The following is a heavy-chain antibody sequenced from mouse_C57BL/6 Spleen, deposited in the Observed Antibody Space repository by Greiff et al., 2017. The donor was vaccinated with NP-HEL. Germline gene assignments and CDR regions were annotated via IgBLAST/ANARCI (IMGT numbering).Heavy chain of an antibody. CDR3: ARLGFITTVVAKNWFAY. J-gene: IGHJ3*01. D-gene: IGHD1-1*01. Sequence: EVQLQQSVAELVRPGASVKLSCTASGFNIKNTYMHWVKQRPEQGLEWIGRIDPANGTTKYAPKFQGKATITADTSSNTAYLQLSSLTSEDTAIYYCARLGFITTVVAKNWFAYWGQGTLVTVSA. V-gene: IGHV14-3*01. CDR1: GFNIKNTY. CDR2: IDPANGTT.